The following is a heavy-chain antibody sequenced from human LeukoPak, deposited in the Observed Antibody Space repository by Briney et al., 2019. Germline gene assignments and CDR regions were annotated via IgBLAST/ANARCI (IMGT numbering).Heavy chain of an antibody. Sequence: PGGSLRLSCAASGFTFSSCWMSWVRQSPGKGLEWVANIKPDGSEKYYVDSVKGRFTISRDNAKNALYLEMNSLRVGDTAVYYCARERMYSGSGSTYPYYDYWGQGTLVTVSS. CDR1: GFTFSSCW. J-gene: IGHJ4*02. D-gene: IGHD3-10*01. CDR2: IKPDGSEK. V-gene: IGHV3-7*01. CDR3: ARERMYSGSGSTYPYYDY.